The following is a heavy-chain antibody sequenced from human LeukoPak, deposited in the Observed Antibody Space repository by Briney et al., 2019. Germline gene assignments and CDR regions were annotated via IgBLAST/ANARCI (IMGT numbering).Heavy chain of an antibody. CDR2: IIPIFGTA. CDR1: GGTFSSYA. Sequence: VASMKVSCKASGGTFSSYAISWVRQAPGQGLEWMGGIIPIFGTANYAQKFQGRVTITADESTGTAYMELSSLRSEDTAVYYCAKRRVGATRGGEVDYWGQGTLVTVSS. J-gene: IGHJ4*02. D-gene: IGHD1-26*01. CDR3: AKRRVGATRGGEVDY. V-gene: IGHV1-69*01.